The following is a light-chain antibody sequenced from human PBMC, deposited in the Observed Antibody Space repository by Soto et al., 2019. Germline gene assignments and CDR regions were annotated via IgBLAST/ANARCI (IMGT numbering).Light chain of an antibody. J-gene: IGLJ2*01. Sequence: QSVLTQPASVSGSPGQSITISCTGTSSDVGSYGLVSWYQQHPGKAPQLIIYEATKRPSGVSPRFSGSRSGNTASLTLSGLQAEDEAVYHCSSYAGTDKTLVFFGGGTKLIVL. CDR1: SSDVGSYGL. CDR2: EAT. V-gene: IGLV2-23*01. CDR3: SSYAGTDKTLVF.